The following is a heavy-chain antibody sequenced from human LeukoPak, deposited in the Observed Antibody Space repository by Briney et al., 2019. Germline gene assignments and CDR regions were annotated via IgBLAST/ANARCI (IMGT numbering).Heavy chain of an antibody. CDR2: IYYSGST. V-gene: IGHV4-30-4*08. J-gene: IGHJ4*02. Sequence: PSQTLSLTCTVSGGSISSGDYYWSWIRQPPGKGLGWIGYIYYSGSTYYNPSLKSRVTISVDTSKNQFSLKLSSVTAADTAVYYCARVSFGFLTGYYFDYWGQGTLVTVSS. CDR1: GGSISSGDYY. D-gene: IGHD3-9*01. CDR3: ARVSFGFLTGYYFDY.